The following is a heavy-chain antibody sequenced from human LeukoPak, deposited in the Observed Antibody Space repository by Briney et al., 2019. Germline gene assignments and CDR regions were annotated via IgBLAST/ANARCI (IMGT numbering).Heavy chain of an antibody. Sequence: SETLSLTCTVSGGPISSYYWSWIRQPAGKGLEWIGRIYTNGSTNYNPSLKSRVTMSVDTSKNQFSLKLSSVTAADTAVCYCARTTVTTIEYWGQGTLVTVSS. CDR2: IYTNGST. D-gene: IGHD4-17*01. CDR1: GGPISSYY. J-gene: IGHJ4*02. V-gene: IGHV4-4*07. CDR3: ARTTVTTIEY.